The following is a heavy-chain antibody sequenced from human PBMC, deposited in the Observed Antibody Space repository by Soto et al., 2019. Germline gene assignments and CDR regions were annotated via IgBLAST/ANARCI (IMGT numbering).Heavy chain of an antibody. CDR3: ARYGSGSYYKNWFDP. CDR2: IYHSGST. Sequence: SETLSLTCAVSGGSISSSNWWSWVRQPPGKGLEWIGEIYHSGSTNYNPSRKSRVTISVDKSKNQFSLKLSSVTAADTAVYYCARYGSGSYYKNWFDPWGQGTLVTVSS. D-gene: IGHD3-10*01. V-gene: IGHV4-4*02. J-gene: IGHJ5*02. CDR1: GGSISSSNW.